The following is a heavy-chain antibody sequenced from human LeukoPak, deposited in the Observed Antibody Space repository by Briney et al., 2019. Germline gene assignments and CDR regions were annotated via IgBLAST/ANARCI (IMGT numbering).Heavy chain of an antibody. CDR2: IYHSGST. CDR1: GGSISSSSYY. D-gene: IGHD3-10*01. V-gene: IGHV4-39*07. Sequence: SETLSLTCTVSGGSISSSSYYWGWIRQPPGKGLEWIGSIYHSGSTYYNPSLKSRVTISVDTSKNQFSLKLSSVTAADTAVYYCARATNYGSGSYYPPYFDYWGQGTLVTVSS. CDR3: ARATNYGSGSYYPPYFDY. J-gene: IGHJ4*02.